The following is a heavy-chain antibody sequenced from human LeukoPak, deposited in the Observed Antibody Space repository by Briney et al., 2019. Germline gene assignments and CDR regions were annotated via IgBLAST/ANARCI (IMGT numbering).Heavy chain of an antibody. J-gene: IGHJ4*02. V-gene: IGHV3-23*01. CDR3: ARKGHYSSWFLDY. Sequence: HTGGSLRLSCAASGFTFSSSAMSWVRQAPGKGLEWVSSISGSGSGGSTYYADSVKGRFTISRDNAKNSLYLQMNSLRAEDTAVYYCARKGHYSSWFLDYWGQGTLVTVSS. CDR1: GFTFSSSA. CDR2: ISGSGSGGST. D-gene: IGHD6-13*01.